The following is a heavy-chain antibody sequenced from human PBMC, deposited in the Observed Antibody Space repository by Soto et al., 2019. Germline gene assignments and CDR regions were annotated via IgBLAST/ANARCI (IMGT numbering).Heavy chain of an antibody. J-gene: IGHJ5*02. CDR3: VREIIAVLGSIQWFDP. V-gene: IGHV3-74*03. CDR2: ISGDGSST. CDR1: GCTFNKYG. D-gene: IGHD6-19*01. Sequence: GGSLRLSCVGSGCTFNKYGLHWARAVPGKGRLWASRISGDGSSTAYADSVEDRFTIIRDNAKNTLYLQMNSARVDDTAVYDCVREIIAVLGSIQWFDPWGQGTLVTVSS.